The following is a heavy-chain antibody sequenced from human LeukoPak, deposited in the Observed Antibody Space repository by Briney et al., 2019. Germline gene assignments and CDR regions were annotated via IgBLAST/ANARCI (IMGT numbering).Heavy chain of an antibody. CDR2: ISSSSSYI. CDR1: GFTFSSYS. CDR3: ARNDISTIFDY. J-gene: IGHJ4*02. Sequence: AGGPLRLSWAASGFTFSSYSMKWVRQAPGKGLEWVSSISSSSSYIYYADSVKGRFTISRDNAKNSLYLQMNSLRADDTAVYYCARNDISTIFDYWGQGTLVTVSS. D-gene: IGHD3-9*01. V-gene: IGHV3-21*01.